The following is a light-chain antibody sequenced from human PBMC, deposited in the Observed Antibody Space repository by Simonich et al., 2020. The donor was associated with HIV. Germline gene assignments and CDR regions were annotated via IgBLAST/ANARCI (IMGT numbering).Light chain of an antibody. V-gene: IGKV4-1*01. CDR2: WAA. Sequence: DIVMTQSPDSLAVSLGERATINCKSSQNVLYNSNNKNYLAWYQQKPGQPPKLLIYWAATRGTGVPDRFSGSGSGTDFTLTISSLQAEDVAVYSCQQYYSTPWTFGQGTKVEIK. CDR1: QNVLYNSNNKNY. CDR3: QQYYSTPWT. J-gene: IGKJ1*01.